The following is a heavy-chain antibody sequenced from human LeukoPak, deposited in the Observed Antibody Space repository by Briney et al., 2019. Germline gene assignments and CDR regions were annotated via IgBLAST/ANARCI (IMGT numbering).Heavy chain of an antibody. CDR3: VRDLNWAFES. Sequence: GGSLRLSCAASGFTFSDYSMNWVCQAPGMGLEWISYMRTTSSIFYAGSVKGRFTISRDNDVNSLYLQMNTLRPEDTAVYYCVRDLNWAFESWGQGTLVTVSS. CDR2: MRTTSSI. D-gene: IGHD7-27*01. V-gene: IGHV3-69-1*01. CDR1: GFTFSDYS. J-gene: IGHJ4*02.